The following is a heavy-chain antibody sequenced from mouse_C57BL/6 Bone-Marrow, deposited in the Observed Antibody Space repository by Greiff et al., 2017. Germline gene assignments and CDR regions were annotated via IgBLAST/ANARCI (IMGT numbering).Heavy chain of an antibody. CDR2: ISYDGSN. Sequence: EVKLVESGPGLVKPSQSLSLTCSVTGYSITSGYYWNWIRQFPGNKLEWMGCISYDGSNNYNPSLKNRISITRDTSKNQFFLKLNSVTTEDTSTYYCARGDYFYFDYWGQGTTLTVSS. D-gene: IGHD1-1*01. CDR1: GYSITSGYY. V-gene: IGHV3-6*01. J-gene: IGHJ2*01. CDR3: ARGDYFYFDY.